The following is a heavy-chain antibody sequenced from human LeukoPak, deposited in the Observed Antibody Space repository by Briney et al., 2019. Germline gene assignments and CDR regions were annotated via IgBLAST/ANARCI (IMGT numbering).Heavy chain of an antibody. CDR2: IYSGGST. CDR3: AREEPADYYYGMDV. Sequence: GGSLRLSCAASGFTVSSNYMSWVRQAPGKGLEWVSVIYSGGSTYYADSVKGRFTISRHNSKNTLYLQMNSPRAEDTAVYYCAREEPADYYYGMDVWGQETTVTVSS. CDR1: GFTVSSNY. J-gene: IGHJ6*02. V-gene: IGHV3-53*04. D-gene: IGHD1-1*01.